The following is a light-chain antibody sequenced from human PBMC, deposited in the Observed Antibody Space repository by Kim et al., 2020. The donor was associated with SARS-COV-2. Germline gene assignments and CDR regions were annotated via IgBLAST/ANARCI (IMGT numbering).Light chain of an antibody. CDR1: QAITRY. CDR3: QQTFSSPQT. J-gene: IGKJ1*01. V-gene: IGKV1-39*01. Sequence: ESVVDRISITCQARQAITRYLNWYQQIPGKAPKLLIYTASNLQSGVSSRFSGSGSGTDFTLTISSLKPEDFATYYCQQTFSSPQTFGQGAKVDIK. CDR2: TAS.